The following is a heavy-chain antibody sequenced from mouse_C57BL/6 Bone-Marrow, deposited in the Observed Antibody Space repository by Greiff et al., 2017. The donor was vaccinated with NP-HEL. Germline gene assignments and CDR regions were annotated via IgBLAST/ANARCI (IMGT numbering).Heavy chain of an antibody. CDR2: ISDGGSYT. CDR3: ARVLLLRLDY. D-gene: IGHD1-1*01. Sequence: EVKLMESGGGLVKPGGSLKLSCAASGFTFSSYAMSRVRQTPEKRLEWVATISDGGSYTYYPDNVKGRFTISRDNAKNNLYLQMSHLKSEDTAMYYCARVLLLRLDYWGQGTTLTVSS. CDR1: GFTFSSYA. V-gene: IGHV5-4*03. J-gene: IGHJ2*01.